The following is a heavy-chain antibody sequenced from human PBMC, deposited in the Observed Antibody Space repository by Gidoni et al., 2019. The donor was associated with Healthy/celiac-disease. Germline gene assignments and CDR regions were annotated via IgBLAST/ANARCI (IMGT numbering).Heavy chain of an antibody. V-gene: IGHV1-24*01. J-gene: IGHJ6*02. CDR3: ATEGIAARPDIYYYYGMDV. CDR1: GYTLTESD. D-gene: IGHD6-6*01. CDR2: FDPEDGET. Sequence: QVQLVQSGAEVKKPGASVKVSCKVAGYTLTESDMHWVRQAPGKGLEWMGGFDPEDGETIYAQKFQGRVTMTEDTSTDTAYMELSSLRSEDTAVYYCATEGIAARPDIYYYYGMDVWGQGTTVTVSS.